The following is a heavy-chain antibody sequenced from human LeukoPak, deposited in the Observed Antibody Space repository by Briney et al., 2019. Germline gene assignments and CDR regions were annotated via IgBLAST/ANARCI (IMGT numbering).Heavy chain of an antibody. CDR1: GFTFSSYG. Sequence: PGGSLRLSCAASGFTFSSYGMHWVRQAPGKGLEWVAFIRYDGSNKYYADSVKGRFTISRDNSKNTLYLQMNSLRAEDTAVYYCAKDWPGARTVTMDYWGQGTLVTVSS. CDR3: AKDWPGARTVTMDY. V-gene: IGHV3-30*02. CDR2: IRYDGSNK. J-gene: IGHJ4*02. D-gene: IGHD4-17*01.